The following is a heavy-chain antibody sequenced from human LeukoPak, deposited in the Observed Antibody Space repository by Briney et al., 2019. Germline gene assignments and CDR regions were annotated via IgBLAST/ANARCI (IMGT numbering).Heavy chain of an antibody. Sequence: GASVKVSCKASGYTFTDFYIHWVRQAPGQGLEWMGWLNPNSGGTNYEQQFQGSVTMTRDTSTSTAYMELSRLRSDDTAVYYCAKGGMSVSPAPYYFDYWGQGTLLTVSS. CDR1: GYTFTDFY. CDR2: LNPNSGGT. D-gene: IGHD5/OR15-5a*01. V-gene: IGHV1-2*02. CDR3: AKGGMSVSPAPYYFDY. J-gene: IGHJ4*02.